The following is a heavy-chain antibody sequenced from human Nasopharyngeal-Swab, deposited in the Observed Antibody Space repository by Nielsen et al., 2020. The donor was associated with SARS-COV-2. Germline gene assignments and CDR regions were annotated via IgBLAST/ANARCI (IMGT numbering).Heavy chain of an antibody. D-gene: IGHD3-22*01. CDR1: GYTFTRYY. CDR2: INPSCGST. Sequence: AAVKVSCKASGYTFTRYYMHSVRQPPGQGLEWMGIINPSCGSTSYAQKFHGRVTMTRNTSTSKVYMELNSLRSEDTAVYYCARDAERYYYDSSGYYDYWGQGTLVTVSS. V-gene: IGHV1-46*01. CDR3: ARDAERYYYDSSGYYDY. J-gene: IGHJ4*02.